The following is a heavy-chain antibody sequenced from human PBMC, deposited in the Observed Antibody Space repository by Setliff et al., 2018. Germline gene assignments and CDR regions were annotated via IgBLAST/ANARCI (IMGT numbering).Heavy chain of an antibody. D-gene: IGHD3-9*01. Sequence: SETLSLTCRVSGGPVSTFYWTWIRQPPGKGLEWIGYIFTSGSTQYNPSLKSRATISRDTSSNQFSLKLFSVTAADTAVYYCAHSTTFDLHHDYWGQGALVTVSS. J-gene: IGHJ4*02. CDR3: AHSTTFDLHHDY. CDR1: GGPVSTFY. V-gene: IGHV4-4*09. CDR2: IFTSGST.